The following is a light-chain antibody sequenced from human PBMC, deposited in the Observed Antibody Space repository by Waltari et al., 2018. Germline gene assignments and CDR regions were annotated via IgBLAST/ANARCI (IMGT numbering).Light chain of an antibody. CDR1: SSNLGADDL. CDR3: QSYDRLSASVV. Sequence: QSVLTQPPSVSGAPGQRVTISCPGSSSNLGADDLVTWSQHLPGMAPKLLIYNNINRPSGVPDRFSGSKSGTSASLAITGLQAEDEGDYHCQSYDRLSASVVFGGGTKLTVL. CDR2: NNI. J-gene: IGLJ2*01. V-gene: IGLV1-40*01.